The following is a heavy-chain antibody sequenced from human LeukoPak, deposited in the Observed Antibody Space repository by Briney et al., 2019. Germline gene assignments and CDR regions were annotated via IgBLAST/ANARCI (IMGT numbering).Heavy chain of an antibody. CDR1: GYTFTSYG. CDR3: AREYCSSTSCGALDY. Sequence: GASVNVSCKASGYTFTSYGISWVRQAPGQGLEWMGWISAYNGNTNYAQKLQGRVTMTTDTSTSTAYMELRSLRSDDTAVYYCAREYCSSTSCGALDYWGQGTLVTVSS. J-gene: IGHJ4*02. CDR2: ISAYNGNT. V-gene: IGHV1-18*01. D-gene: IGHD2-2*01.